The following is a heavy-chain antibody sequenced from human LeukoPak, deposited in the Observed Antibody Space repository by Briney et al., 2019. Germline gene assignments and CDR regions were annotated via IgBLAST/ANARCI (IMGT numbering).Heavy chain of an antibody. CDR3: TRGREDPLIIGENEGFDY. V-gene: IGHV1-8*01. CDR1: GYTFTSYD. D-gene: IGHD3-10*01. J-gene: IGHJ4*02. CDR2: MNPNSGNT. Sequence: ASVKVSCKPSGYTFTSYDINWVRQATGQGLEWMGWMNPNSGNTGYAQKFQGRVTMTRNTSISTAYMELSSLRSEATAVYYCTRGREDPLIIGENEGFDYWGQGTLVTVSS.